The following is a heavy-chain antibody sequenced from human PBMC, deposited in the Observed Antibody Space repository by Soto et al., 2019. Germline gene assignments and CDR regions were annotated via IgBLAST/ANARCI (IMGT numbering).Heavy chain of an antibody. D-gene: IGHD2-15*01. V-gene: IGHV3-23*01. J-gene: IGHJ3*02. CDR3: APHVSCSGGSCQYDAFAI. CDR1: EFTVSGHA. Sequence: EVQVLESGGGLVQPGGSLRLSCEGSEFTVSGHAMTWIRQAPGKGPEWVSTITAAGGTFYADSVKGRFAMSRDTSENTLYLQMNSLGAEDTAAYYCAPHVSCSGGSCQYDAFAIRGQGTMVTFSS. CDR2: ITAAGGT.